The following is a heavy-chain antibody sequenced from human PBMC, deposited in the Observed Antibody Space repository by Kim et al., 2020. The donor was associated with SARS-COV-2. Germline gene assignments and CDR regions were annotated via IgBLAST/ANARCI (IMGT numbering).Heavy chain of an antibody. V-gene: IGHV6-1*01. J-gene: IGHJ4*02. D-gene: IGHD3-10*01. Sequence: TVKSRMTINPAKSKNQFSLQLNSVTPEDTAVYYCAREGWWFGELLFDYWGQGTLVTVSS. CDR3: AREGWWFGELLFDY.